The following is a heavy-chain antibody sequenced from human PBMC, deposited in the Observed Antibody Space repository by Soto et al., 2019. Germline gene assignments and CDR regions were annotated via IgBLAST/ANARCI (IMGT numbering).Heavy chain of an antibody. CDR1: GFTFSNYW. CDR2: INYDGSST. D-gene: IGHD6-19*01. CDR3: ARQYTNGWYPLSY. V-gene: IGHV3-74*01. Sequence: PGGSLRLSCAASGFTFSNYWMHWVRQAPGKGLVWVSRINYDGSSTNYADSVKGRFAISRDNAKKTLYLQMNSLRAEDTAVYFCARQYTNGWYPLSYWGQGIQVTVSS. J-gene: IGHJ4*02.